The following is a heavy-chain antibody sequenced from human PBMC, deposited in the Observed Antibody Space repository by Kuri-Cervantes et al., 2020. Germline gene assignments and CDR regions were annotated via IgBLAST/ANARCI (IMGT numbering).Heavy chain of an antibody. D-gene: IGHD3-22*01. CDR3: AREMIVVVRRGCFDY. J-gene: IGHJ4*02. CDR2: IWYDGSNK. CDR1: GFTFSSYG. V-gene: IGHV3-33*01. Sequence: LSLTCAASGFTFSSYGMHWVRQAPGKGLEWVAVIWYDGSNKYYADSVKGRFTISRDNSKNTLYLQMNSLRAEDTAVYYCAREMIVVVRRGCFDYWGQGTLVTVSS.